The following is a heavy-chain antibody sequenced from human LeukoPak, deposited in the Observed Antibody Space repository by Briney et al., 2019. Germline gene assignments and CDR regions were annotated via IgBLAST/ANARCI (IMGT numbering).Heavy chain of an antibody. CDR1: GFTFSSYA. V-gene: IGHV3-23*01. D-gene: IGHD6-13*01. Sequence: GGSLRLSCAASGFTFSSYAMSWVRQAPGKGLEWVSAISGSGGSTYYADSVKGRFTISRDNSKNTLYLQMNSLRAEDTAVYYCAKGSLGPYSSSWYYFDYWGQGTLVTVSS. J-gene: IGHJ4*02. CDR3: AKGSLGPYSSSWYYFDY. CDR2: ISGSGGST.